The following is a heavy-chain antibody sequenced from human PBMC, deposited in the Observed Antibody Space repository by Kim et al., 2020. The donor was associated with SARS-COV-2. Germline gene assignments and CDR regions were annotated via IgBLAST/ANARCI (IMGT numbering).Heavy chain of an antibody. V-gene: IGHV1-18*01. CDR1: GYTFTSYG. CDR2: ISAYNGNT. CDR3: ARVSDSPPGYSSGWSDYYYYGMDV. J-gene: IGHJ6*04. D-gene: IGHD6-19*01. Sequence: ASVKVSCKASGYTFTSYGISWVRQAPGQGLEWMGWISAYNGNTNYAQKLQGRVTMTTDTSTSTAYMELRSLRSDDTAVYYCARVSDSPPGYSSGWSDYYYYGMDVWGEGTTVAVSS.